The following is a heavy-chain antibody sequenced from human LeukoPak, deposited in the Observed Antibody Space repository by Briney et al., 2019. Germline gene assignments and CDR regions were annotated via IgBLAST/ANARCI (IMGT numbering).Heavy chain of an antibody. Sequence: KHGESLKISCKGSGYSFTSYWIGWVRQMPGKGLEWMGIIYPGDSDTRYSPSFQGQVTISADKSISTAYLQWSSLKASDTAMYYCARQILYSYGYMAFDIWGQGTMVTVSS. J-gene: IGHJ3*02. CDR2: IYPGDSDT. D-gene: IGHD5-18*01. V-gene: IGHV5-51*01. CDR1: GYSFTSYW. CDR3: ARQILYSYGYMAFDI.